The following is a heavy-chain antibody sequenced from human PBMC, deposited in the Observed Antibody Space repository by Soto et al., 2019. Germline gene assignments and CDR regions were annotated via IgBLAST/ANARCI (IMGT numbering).Heavy chain of an antibody. CDR3: AREGVQHGSGPYYYYGMDV. CDR1: GFTFSSYW. D-gene: IGHD3-10*01. Sequence: PGGSLRLSCAASGFTFSSYWMHWVRQAPGKGLEWVSSISSSSSNTYYADSVKGRFTISRDNAKNTLYLQMNSLRAEDTAVYYCAREGVQHGSGPYYYYGMDVWGQGTTVTVSS. J-gene: IGHJ6*02. CDR2: ISSSSSNT. V-gene: IGHV3-21*01.